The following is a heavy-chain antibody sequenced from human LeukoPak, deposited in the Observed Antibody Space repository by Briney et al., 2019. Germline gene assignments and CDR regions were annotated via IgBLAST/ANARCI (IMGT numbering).Heavy chain of an antibody. J-gene: IGHJ3*02. Sequence: GGSLRLSCAASGFTFSSYSMNWVRQAPGKGLEWVSSISSSSSYIYYADSVKGRFTISRDNAKNSLYLQMNILRAEDTAVYYCARDRYYDSSGLPHDAFDIWGQGTMVTVSS. CDR1: GFTFSSYS. CDR2: ISSSSSYI. D-gene: IGHD3-22*01. CDR3: ARDRYYDSSGLPHDAFDI. V-gene: IGHV3-21*01.